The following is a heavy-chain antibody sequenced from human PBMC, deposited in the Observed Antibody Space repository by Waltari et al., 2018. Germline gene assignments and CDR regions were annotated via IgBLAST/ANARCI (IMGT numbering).Heavy chain of an antibody. J-gene: IGHJ4*02. D-gene: IGHD3-22*01. V-gene: IGHV4-4*02. CDR3: ARRNFYDTSGYWGY. CDR1: GGSISTSNW. CDR2: IYHSGTT. Sequence: QVQLQESGPGLVTPSGTLSLTCAVSGGSISTSNWWSWVRQSPGKGLEWIGEIYHSGTTKYNPSLKSRVTILVDKSKNQFSLNLSSVTAADSAVYYCARRNFYDTSGYWGYWGQGTLVTVSS.